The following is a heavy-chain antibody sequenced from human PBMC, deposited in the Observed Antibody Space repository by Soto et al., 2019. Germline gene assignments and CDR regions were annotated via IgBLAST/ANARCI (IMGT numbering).Heavy chain of an antibody. D-gene: IGHD3-3*01. Sequence: QVQLQESGPGLVKPSETLSLTCTVSGGSISSYYWSWIRQPPGKGLEWIGYIYYSGSTNYNPSLKSRCTISVDTSKNQFSLKLSSVTAADTAVYYCAKVNDFWTGYYSTNWFDPWGQGTLVTVSS. J-gene: IGHJ5*02. CDR1: GGSISSYY. CDR2: IYYSGST. CDR3: AKVNDFWTGYYSTNWFDP. V-gene: IGHV4-59*01.